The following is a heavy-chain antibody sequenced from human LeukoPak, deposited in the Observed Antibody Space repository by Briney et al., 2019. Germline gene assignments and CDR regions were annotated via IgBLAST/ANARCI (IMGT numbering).Heavy chain of an antibody. CDR2: IYHSGST. CDR3: ARADCDILTGGAFDI. D-gene: IGHD3-9*01. V-gene: IGHV4-38-2*01. J-gene: IGHJ3*02. CDR1: GYSISSGYY. Sequence: SETLSLTCAVSGYSISSGYYWGWIRQPPGKGLEWIGSIYHSGSTYYNPSLKSRVTISVDTSKNQFSLKLSSVTAADTAVYYCARADCDILTGGAFDIWGQGTMVTVSS.